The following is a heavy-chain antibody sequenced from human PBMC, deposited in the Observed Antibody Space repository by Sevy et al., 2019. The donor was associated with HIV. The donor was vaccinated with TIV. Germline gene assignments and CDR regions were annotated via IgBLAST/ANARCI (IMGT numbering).Heavy chain of an antibody. CDR2: ISSSSSTI. CDR3: ARMGSSSFPYYYYYGMDV. Sequence: GGSLRLSCAASGFTFSSYSMNWVRQAPGKGLEWVSYISSSSSTIYYADSVKGRFTISRDNAENSLYLQMNSLRAEDTAVYYCARMGSSSFPYYYYYGMDVWGQGTTVTVSS. J-gene: IGHJ6*02. D-gene: IGHD6-6*01. CDR1: GFTFSSYS. V-gene: IGHV3-48*01.